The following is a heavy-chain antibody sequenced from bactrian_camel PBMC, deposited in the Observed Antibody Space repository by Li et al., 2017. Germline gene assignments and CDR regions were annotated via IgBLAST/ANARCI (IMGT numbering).Heavy chain of an antibody. CDR2: IDSDGST. D-gene: IGHD1*01. CDR3: AAAPTGPYPCYSGAWSPTK. Sequence: HVQLVESGGGSVQAGGSLRLSCVASGATYSSYTMAWFRQVPGKEREGVAAIDSDGSTSYADSVKGRFTISKDNAKNTLYLQMNSLKPEDTAMYYCAAAPTGPYPCYSGAWSPTKWGQGTQVTVS. CDR1: GATYSSYT. V-gene: IGHV3S57*01. J-gene: IGHJ4*01.